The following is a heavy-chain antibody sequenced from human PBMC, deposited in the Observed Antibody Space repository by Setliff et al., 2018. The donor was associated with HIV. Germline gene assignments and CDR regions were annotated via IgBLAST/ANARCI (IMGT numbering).Heavy chain of an antibody. CDR3: ARGVYGGTYSWFDS. CDR2: IYTTGST. D-gene: IGHD4-17*01. V-gene: IGHV4-61*02. Sequence: SETLSLTCTVSGGSISSGYYYWTWIRQPAGKGLEWIGRIYTTGSTNYSPSLKSRVTISLDTSKNQLSLNLTSVTAADTALYFCARGVYGGTYSWFDSWGQGSLVTVSS. J-gene: IGHJ5*01. CDR1: GGSISSGYYY.